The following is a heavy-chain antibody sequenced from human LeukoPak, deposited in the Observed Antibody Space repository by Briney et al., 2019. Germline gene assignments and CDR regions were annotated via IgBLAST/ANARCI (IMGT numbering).Heavy chain of an antibody. V-gene: IGHV1-2*02. CDR2: INPNSGGT. J-gene: IGHJ4*02. Sequence: ASVKVSCKASGYTFTGYYMHWVRQAPGQGLEWMGWINPNSGGTNYAQKFQGRVTMTRDTSISTAYMELSRLRSDDTAVYYCARGPLYGSGSYYYYFDYWGQGTLVTVSS. CDR3: ARGPLYGSGSYYYYFDY. CDR1: GYTFTGYY. D-gene: IGHD3-10*01.